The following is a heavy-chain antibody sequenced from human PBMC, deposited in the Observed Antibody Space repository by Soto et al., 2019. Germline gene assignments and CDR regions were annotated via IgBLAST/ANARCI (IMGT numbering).Heavy chain of an antibody. CDR1: GFSLSTSGVG. V-gene: IGHV2-5*02. J-gene: IGHJ5*02. CDR2: IYWDDDK. Sequence: QITLKESGPTLVKPTQTLTLTCTFSGFSLSTSGVGVGWIRQPPGKALEWLALIYWDDDKRYSPSLKSRLTTTKVTATHQVFLTKTNLDPVDTATYYCAHKGTLRFLEWLPSGWFDPWGQGTLVTVSS. CDR3: AHKGTLRFLEWLPSGWFDP. D-gene: IGHD3-3*01.